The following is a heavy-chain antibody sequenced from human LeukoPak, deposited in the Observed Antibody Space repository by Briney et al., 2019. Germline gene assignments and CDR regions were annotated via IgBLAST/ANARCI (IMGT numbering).Heavy chain of an antibody. Sequence: ASVKVSCKASGYTFTGYYMHWVRQAPGQGLEWMGWINPNSGGTNYAQKFQGRVTMTRDTSISTAYMELSRLRSDDTAVYYCAREAAVEYYDSSGYLDYWGQGTLVTVSS. CDR2: INPNSGGT. CDR3: AREAAVEYYDSSGYLDY. D-gene: IGHD3-22*01. J-gene: IGHJ4*02. V-gene: IGHV1-2*02. CDR1: GYTFTGYY.